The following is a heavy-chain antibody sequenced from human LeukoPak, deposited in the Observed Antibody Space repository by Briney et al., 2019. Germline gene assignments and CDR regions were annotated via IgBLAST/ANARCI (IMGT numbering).Heavy chain of an antibody. D-gene: IGHD3-10*01. V-gene: IGHV4-31*03. CDR3: ARAGSGAMVRGVIDY. Sequence: SETLSLTCTVSGGSISSGGYYWSWTRQHPGKGLEWIGYIYYSGSTYYNPSLKSRVTISVDTSKNQFSLKLSSVTAADTAVYYCARAGSGAMVRGVIDYWGQGTLVTVSS. CDR2: IYYSGST. CDR1: GGSISSGGYY. J-gene: IGHJ4*02.